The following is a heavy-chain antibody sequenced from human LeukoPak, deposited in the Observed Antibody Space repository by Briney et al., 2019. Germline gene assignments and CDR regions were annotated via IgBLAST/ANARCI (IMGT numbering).Heavy chain of an antibody. CDR2: IYSSGYT. J-gene: IGHJ3*02. D-gene: IGHD6-19*01. V-gene: IGHV4-4*07. CDR3: ARHLTFGFGSGDAFDI. Sequence: SETXXLTXTVSGGSISGYYWGWIRQPAGKGXQWXGRIYSSGYTYYNPSLKSRVTMSVDTPKNHFSLMVTSVTAADTAVYYCARHLTFGFGSGDAFDIWGQGVMVTVSS. CDR1: GGSISGYY.